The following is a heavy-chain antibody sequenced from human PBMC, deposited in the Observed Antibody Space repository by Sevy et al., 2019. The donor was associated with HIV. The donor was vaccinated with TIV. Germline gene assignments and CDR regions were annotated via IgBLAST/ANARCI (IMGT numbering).Heavy chain of an antibody. Sequence: GGSLRLSCTASGFTFSSYEMNWVRQAPGKGLEWVSYISNTGTTISYSDSVRGRFSISRDNARNSLYLQMYSLRAEDTAVYYCARDLPPSATTVAHYDYWGQGTLVTVSS. J-gene: IGHJ4*02. CDR2: ISNTGTTI. CDR1: GFTFSSYE. V-gene: IGHV3-48*03. D-gene: IGHD4-17*01. CDR3: ARDLPPSATTVAHYDY.